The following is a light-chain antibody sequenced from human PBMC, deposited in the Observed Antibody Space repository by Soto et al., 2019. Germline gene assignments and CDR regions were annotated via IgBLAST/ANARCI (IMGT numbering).Light chain of an antibody. CDR1: QSISTW. Sequence: DIKIHQSPSSLSSPVGDRVTMTCLASQSISTWLAWYQQKPGKAPKLLIYDASSLERGVPSRFSGTGSGTEFTLTISGLQPDDFATYYCQNYDTYSRKCGQGTKGDIK. CDR3: QNYDTYSRK. CDR2: DAS. V-gene: IGKV1-5*01. J-gene: IGKJ1*01.